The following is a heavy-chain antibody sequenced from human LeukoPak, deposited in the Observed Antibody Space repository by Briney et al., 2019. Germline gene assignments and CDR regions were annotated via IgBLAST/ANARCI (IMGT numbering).Heavy chain of an antibody. CDR1: GFTLSNHA. Sequence: GGSLRLSCAASGFTLSNHAMIWVRQAPGKGLEWVSSISGSGAMTYYADSVKGRFTISRDNAMDTLYLQMNSLRADDTAVYYCAKAANYDILTGYYLDYWGQGTLVTVSS. J-gene: IGHJ4*02. D-gene: IGHD3-9*01. CDR3: AKAANYDILTGYYLDY. CDR2: ISGSGAMT. V-gene: IGHV3-23*01.